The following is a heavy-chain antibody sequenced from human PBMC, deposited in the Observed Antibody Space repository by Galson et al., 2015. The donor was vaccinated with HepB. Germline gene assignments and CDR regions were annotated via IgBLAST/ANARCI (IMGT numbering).Heavy chain of an antibody. CDR3: AKDFLAGPSDY. CDR2: IYGGGST. V-gene: IGHV3-53*01. CDR1: GFNVNTNY. Sequence: SLRLSCAASGFNVNTNYMSWVRQAPGKGLEWVSTIYGGGSTYYADSVKGRFTISRDTSKNTLYLQMSSLRAGDTAVYYCAKDFLAGPSDYWGQGTLVTVSS. J-gene: IGHJ4*02. D-gene: IGHD2/OR15-2a*01.